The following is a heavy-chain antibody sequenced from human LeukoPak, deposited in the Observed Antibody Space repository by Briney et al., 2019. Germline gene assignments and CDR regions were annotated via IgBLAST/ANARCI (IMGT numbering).Heavy chain of an antibody. J-gene: IGHJ4*02. CDR2: ISYDGSNK. CDR1: GFTFSSYG. Sequence: GGSLRLSCAASGFTFSSYGMHWVRQAPGKGLEWVAVISYDGSNKYYADSVKGRFTISRDNSKNTLYLQMNSLRAEDTAVYYCAKGPGWNDPRYFDYWGQGTLVTVSS. D-gene: IGHD1-1*01. CDR3: AKGPGWNDPRYFDY. V-gene: IGHV3-30*18.